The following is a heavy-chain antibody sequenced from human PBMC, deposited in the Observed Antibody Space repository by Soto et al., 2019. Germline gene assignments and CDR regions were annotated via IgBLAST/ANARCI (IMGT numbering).Heavy chain of an antibody. V-gene: IGHV3-30*18. CDR2: ISYDGTYK. CDR3: AKDRGYYSSSWPFD. Sequence: QVQLVESWGGVVQPGRSLRLSCAASGSSFSRYGIHWVRQCPGKGLGWVAVISYDGTYKHYADSVKGRFTFSRDKSKNTVSLQMHSLRAEDTAVYYCAKDRGYYSSSWPFDWGQGTLVTVSS. D-gene: IGHD6-13*01. CDR1: GSSFSRYG. J-gene: IGHJ4*02.